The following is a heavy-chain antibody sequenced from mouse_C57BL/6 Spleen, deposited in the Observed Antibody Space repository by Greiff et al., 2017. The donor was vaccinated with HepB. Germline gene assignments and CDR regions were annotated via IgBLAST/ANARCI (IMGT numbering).Heavy chain of an antibody. Sequence: VQLQQSVAELVRPGASVKLSCTASGFNIKNSYMHWVKQRPEQGLEWIGRIDPANGNTKYAPKFQGKATITADTSSNTAYLQLSSLTSEDTAIYYCARAPFTTVVGGDYWGQGTTLTVSS. V-gene: IGHV14-3*01. CDR3: ARAPFTTVVGGDY. D-gene: IGHD1-1*01. CDR2: IDPANGNT. J-gene: IGHJ2*01. CDR1: GFNIKNSY.